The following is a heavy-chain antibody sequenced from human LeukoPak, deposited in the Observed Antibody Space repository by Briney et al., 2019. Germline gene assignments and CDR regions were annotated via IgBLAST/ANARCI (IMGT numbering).Heavy chain of an antibody. J-gene: IGHJ5*02. CDR2: IKPDGSDK. CDR1: GFTFSNYW. CDR3: AREFSGWYNNRRFDP. V-gene: IGHV3-7*01. D-gene: IGHD6-19*01. Sequence: PGRSLRLSCAASGFTFSNYWMSWVRQVPGKGLEWVANIKPDGSDKYYVDSVKGRFTISRDNAKNSLSLQMNSLRAEDTAVYYCAREFSGWYNNRRFDPWGQGTLVTVSS.